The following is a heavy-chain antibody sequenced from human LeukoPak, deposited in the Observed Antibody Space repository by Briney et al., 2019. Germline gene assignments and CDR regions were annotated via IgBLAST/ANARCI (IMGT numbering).Heavy chain of an antibody. Sequence: PGGSLRLSCAASGFTFSSYSMNWVRQAPGKGLEWVSSISSSSSYIYYADSVKGRFTISRDNAKNSLYLQMNSLRAEDTAVYYCARPLSGYSSSLGYWSQGTLVTVSS. CDR1: GFTFSSYS. CDR3: ARPLSGYSSSLGY. CDR2: ISSSSSYI. J-gene: IGHJ4*02. D-gene: IGHD6-6*01. V-gene: IGHV3-21*01.